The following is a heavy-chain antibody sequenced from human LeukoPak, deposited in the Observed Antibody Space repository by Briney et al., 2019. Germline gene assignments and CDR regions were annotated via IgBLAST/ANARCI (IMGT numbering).Heavy chain of an antibody. V-gene: IGHV3-23*01. Sequence: PGGSLRLSCAASGFTFSSYAMSWVRQAPGKGLEWVSAISGSGGSTYYADSVKGRFTISRDNSKNTLYLQMNSLRAEDTAVYYCAKVGPRRVIGGYVYYFDYWGQGTLVTVSS. D-gene: IGHD5-12*01. J-gene: IGHJ4*02. CDR2: ISGSGGST. CDR3: AKVGPRRVIGGYVYYFDY. CDR1: GFTFSSYA.